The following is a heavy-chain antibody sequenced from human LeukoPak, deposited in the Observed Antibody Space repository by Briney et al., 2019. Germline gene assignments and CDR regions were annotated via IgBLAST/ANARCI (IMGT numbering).Heavy chain of an antibody. CDR1: GGSISSYY. CDR2: IYYSGST. J-gene: IGHJ5*02. CDR3: ATDSYDSSGYYYGWFDP. Sequence: SETLSLTCTVSGGSISSYYWSWIRQPPGKGREWIGYIYYSGSTNYNPSLKSRVTISVDTSKNQFSLKLSSVTAADTAVYYCATDSYDSSGYYYGWFDPWGQGTLVTVSS. D-gene: IGHD3-22*01. V-gene: IGHV4-59*01.